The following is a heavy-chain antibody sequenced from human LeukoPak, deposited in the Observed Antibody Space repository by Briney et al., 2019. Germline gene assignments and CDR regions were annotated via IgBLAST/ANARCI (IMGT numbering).Heavy chain of an antibody. J-gene: IGHJ3*02. CDR1: DDSITMYY. V-gene: IGHV4-39*07. CDR2: IFYSGST. CDR3: AKSNGYGLVDI. D-gene: IGHD3-10*01. Sequence: SETLSLTCAVSDDSITMYYWGWVRQPPGKGLEWIGNIFYSGSTYYSLSLKSRVTISLDTSRNQFSLKLNSVTAADTAVYYCAKSNGYGLVDIWGQGTMVTVSS.